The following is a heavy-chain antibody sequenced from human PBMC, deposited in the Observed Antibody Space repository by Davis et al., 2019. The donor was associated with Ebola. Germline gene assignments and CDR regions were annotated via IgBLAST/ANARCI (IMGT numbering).Heavy chain of an antibody. CDR2: IYYSGST. CDR3: ARARFSEWGLDY. D-gene: IGHD3-3*01. Sequence: SETLSLTCTVSGGSISSYYWSWIRQPPGKGLEWIGYIYYSGSTNYNPSLKSRVTISVDTSKNQFSLKLSSVTAADTAVYYCARARFSEWGLDYWGQGTLVTVSS. CDR1: GGSISSYY. J-gene: IGHJ4*02. V-gene: IGHV4-59*13.